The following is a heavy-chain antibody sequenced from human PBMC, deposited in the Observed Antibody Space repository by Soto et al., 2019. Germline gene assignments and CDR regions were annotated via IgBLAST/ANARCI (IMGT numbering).Heavy chain of an antibody. D-gene: IGHD2-15*01. CDR3: AKDTRAEFNGGAGACYCSYGLDV. J-gene: IGHJ6*02. Sequence: VASVKVSCRASGCTFSSYAISWVRQATGQGLEWMGGIIPISGTANYAQKFQGRVTMTTDESTSTAYMELSSLRSEDTAVYYCAKDTRAEFNGGAGACYCSYGLDVWGQGTTVTVSS. CDR2: IIPISGTA. CDR1: GCTFSSYA. V-gene: IGHV1-69*05.